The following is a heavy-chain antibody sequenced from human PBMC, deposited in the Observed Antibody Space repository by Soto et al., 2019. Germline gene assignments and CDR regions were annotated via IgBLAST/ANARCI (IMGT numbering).Heavy chain of an antibody. CDR3: AHVHYDFWSGYLNAFDI. J-gene: IGHJ3*02. CDR2: IYWNDDK. CDR1: GFSLSTSGVD. Sequence: QITLKESGPTLVKPTQTLTLTCTFSGFSLSTSGVDVGWIRQPPGKALEWLALIYWNDDKRYSPSLKSRLTITKHTSKNQVVLTMTNMDPVDTATYYSAHVHYDFWSGYLNAFDIWGQGTMVTVSS. V-gene: IGHV2-5*01. D-gene: IGHD3-3*01.